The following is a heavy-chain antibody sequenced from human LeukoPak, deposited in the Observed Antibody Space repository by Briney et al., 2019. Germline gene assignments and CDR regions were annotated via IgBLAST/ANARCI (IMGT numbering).Heavy chain of an antibody. J-gene: IGHJ4*02. CDR1: GFTFSSYA. D-gene: IGHD3-9*01. V-gene: IGHV3-23*01. Sequence: GGSLRLSCAASGFTFSSYAMSWVRQAPGKGLEWVSAISGSSGSTYYADSVKGRFTISRDNSKNTLYLQMNSLRAEDTAVYYCARDAPDYDILTGYSYYFDYWGQGTLVTVSS. CDR3: ARDAPDYDILTGYSYYFDY. CDR2: ISGSSGST.